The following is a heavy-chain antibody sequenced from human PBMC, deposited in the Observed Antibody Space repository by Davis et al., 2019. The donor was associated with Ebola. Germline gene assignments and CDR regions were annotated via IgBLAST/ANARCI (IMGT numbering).Heavy chain of an antibody. CDR1: GFTFSSDW. J-gene: IGHJ4*02. CDR3: AKVQSGH. D-gene: IGHD1-26*01. V-gene: IGHV3-7*01. Sequence: GGSLRLSCAASGFTFSSDWMSWVRQAPGKGLEWVANIRQDGSEKYYVDSVKGRFTILRDNAKKSLYLQMKSLRDEDTAVYYCAKVQSGHWGQGTLVTVSS. CDR2: IRQDGSEK.